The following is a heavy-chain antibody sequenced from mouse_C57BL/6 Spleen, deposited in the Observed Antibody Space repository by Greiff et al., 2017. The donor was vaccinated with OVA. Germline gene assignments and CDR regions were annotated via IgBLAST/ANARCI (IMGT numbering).Heavy chain of an antibody. V-gene: IGHV1-82*01. Sequence: VQLQQSGPELVKPGASVKISCKASGYAFSSSWMNWVKQRPGKGLEWIGRIYPGDGDTNYNGKFKGKATLTADKSSSTAYMQLSSLTSEDSAVYFCARRTVVATPMDYWGQGTSVTVSS. J-gene: IGHJ4*01. CDR1: GYAFSSSW. CDR2: IYPGDGDT. CDR3: ARRTVVATPMDY. D-gene: IGHD1-1*01.